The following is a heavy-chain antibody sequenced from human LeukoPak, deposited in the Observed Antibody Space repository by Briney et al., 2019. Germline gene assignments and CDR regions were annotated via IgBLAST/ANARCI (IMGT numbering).Heavy chain of an antibody. CDR1: GYTFTRYG. CDR2: ISASNGNT. J-gene: IGHJ4*02. Sequence: ASVRVSCKASGYTFTRYGISWVRQAPGQGLQWLGWISASNGNTNYAQKFRDRVTMSTDTSTGTAYLDVRRLTSDDTAVYYCARDHSNWNYAPDYWGQGTLVTVSS. CDR3: ARDHSNWNYAPDY. V-gene: IGHV1-18*01. D-gene: IGHD1-7*01.